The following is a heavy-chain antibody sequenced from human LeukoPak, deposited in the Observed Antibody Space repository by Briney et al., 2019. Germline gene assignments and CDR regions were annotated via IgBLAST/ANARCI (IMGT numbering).Heavy chain of an antibody. J-gene: IGHJ6*02. D-gene: IGHD6-19*01. Sequence: GGSLRLSCAASRFTFSSYGMNWVRQAPGKGLEWVSAISGSGGSTYYADSVKGRFTISRDNSKNTLYLQMNSLRAEDTAVYYCAKARVAVAAPYYYYGMDVWGQGTTVTVSS. V-gene: IGHV3-23*01. CDR2: ISGSGGST. CDR3: AKARVAVAAPYYYYGMDV. CDR1: RFTFSSYG.